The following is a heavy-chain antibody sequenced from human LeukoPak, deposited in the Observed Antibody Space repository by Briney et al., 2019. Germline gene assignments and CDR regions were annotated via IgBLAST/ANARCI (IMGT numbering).Heavy chain of an antibody. V-gene: IGHV4-59*08. Sequence: SETLSLTCTVSGDFASGYFWSWIRQPQGKGLEWIGYIYYSGTTNYNPSLKSRVTISVDTSKNHFSLRLTSVTAADTAVYYCARHPISRWHNYCWGQGTLVTVSS. J-gene: IGHJ4*02. CDR3: ARHPISRWHNYC. D-gene: IGHD6-19*01. CDR1: GDFASGYF. CDR2: IYYSGTT.